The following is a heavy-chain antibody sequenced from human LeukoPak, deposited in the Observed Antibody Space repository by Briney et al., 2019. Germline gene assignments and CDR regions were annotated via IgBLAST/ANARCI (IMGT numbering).Heavy chain of an antibody. D-gene: IGHD4-17*01. CDR1: VYTLTELS. CDR3: ATSSNYGDYEAFDY. CDR2: FDPEDGET. V-gene: IGHV1-24*01. Sequence: GASVKVSCKVSVYTLTELSMHWVRQAPGKGLEWMGGFDPEDGETIYAQKFQGRVTMTEDTSTDTAYMELRSLRYEDTAVYYCATSSNYGDYEAFDYWGQGTLVTVSS. J-gene: IGHJ4*02.